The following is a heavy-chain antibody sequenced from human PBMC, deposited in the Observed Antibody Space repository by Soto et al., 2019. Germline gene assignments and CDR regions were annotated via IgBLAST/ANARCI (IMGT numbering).Heavy chain of an antibody. V-gene: IGHV4-34*01. CDR1: GGSFSGYY. CDR2: INHSGST. CDR3: ERGRTPTW. D-gene: IGHD3-16*01. J-gene: IGHJ4*02. Sequence: QVQLQQWGAGLLKPSETLSLTCAVYGGSFSGYYWSWIRQPPGKGLEWLGEINHSGSTNYNPSLTSLVTISVDTSKPQFSLKLSSVTAADTAVYYCERGRTPTWWGQGTLVTVSS.